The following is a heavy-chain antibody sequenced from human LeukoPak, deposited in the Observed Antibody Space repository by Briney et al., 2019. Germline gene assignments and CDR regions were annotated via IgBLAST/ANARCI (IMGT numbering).Heavy chain of an antibody. D-gene: IGHD3-22*01. V-gene: IGHV1-18*01. CDR1: GYTFTSYG. J-gene: IGHJ4*02. Sequence: ASMKVSCKASGYTFTSYGISWVRQAPGQGLEWMGWISAYNGNTNYAQKLQGRVTMTTDTSTSTAYMELRSLRSDDTAVYYCARRLGYYYDSSGYLNYFDYWGQGTLVTVSS. CDR3: ARRLGYYYDSSGYLNYFDY. CDR2: ISAYNGNT.